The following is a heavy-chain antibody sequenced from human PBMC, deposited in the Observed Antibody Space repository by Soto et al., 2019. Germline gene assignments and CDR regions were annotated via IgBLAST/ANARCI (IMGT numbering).Heavy chain of an antibody. J-gene: IGHJ4*02. Sequence: GESLKVSFTGAGYRFSTYWSCCVPQMPGKGLYWMGIIYPGDFDTRYSPSFQGQVTISADNSISTAYLQWSSLKASDTAMYYCATASWTSVETYQLDYWGQPPLLTLSS. CDR3: ATASWTSVETYQLDY. CDR2: IYPGDFDT. V-gene: IGHV5-51*01. D-gene: IGHD5-18*01. CDR1: GYRFSTYW.